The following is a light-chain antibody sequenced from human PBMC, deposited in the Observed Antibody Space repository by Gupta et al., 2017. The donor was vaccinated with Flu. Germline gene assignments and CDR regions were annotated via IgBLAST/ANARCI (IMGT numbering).Light chain of an antibody. CDR3: CSYAGSYTWM. Sequence: QSALPQPRSVSGSPGQPVTISCIGTSNDVGAYNYVSWYQHHPGKAPKLLIYDVTKRPSGVPDRCSGSKSGNTASLTISGLQAEDEADYSCCSYAGSYTWMFGGGTKVAVV. CDR1: SNDVGAYNY. CDR2: DVT. J-gene: IGLJ3*02. V-gene: IGLV2-11*01.